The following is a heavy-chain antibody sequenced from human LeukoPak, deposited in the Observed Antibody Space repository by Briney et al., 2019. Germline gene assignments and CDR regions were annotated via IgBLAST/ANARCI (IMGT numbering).Heavy chain of an antibody. D-gene: IGHD3-10*01. J-gene: IGHJ4*02. Sequence: GASVKVSCKASRYNFISMGIAWVRQAPGQGLEWMGWTTVYNGKPDYAETFQGRVTMTTETSTSTAYMDLSRLTSDDTSVYYCARWYGSGSYYFDYWGQGTLVAVSA. CDR1: RYNFISMG. CDR3: ARWYGSGSYYFDY. V-gene: IGHV1-18*01. CDR2: TTVYNGKP.